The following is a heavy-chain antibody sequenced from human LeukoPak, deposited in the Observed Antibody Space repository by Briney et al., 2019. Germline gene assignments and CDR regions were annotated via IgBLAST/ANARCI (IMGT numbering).Heavy chain of an antibody. CDR3: AKGLYYDSSGLDY. D-gene: IGHD3-22*01. CDR1: GFTFSSYA. J-gene: IGHJ4*02. CDR2: ISGSGGST. V-gene: IGHV3-23*01. Sequence: GVLRLSCAASGFTFSSYAMSWVRQAPGKGLEWVSAISGSGGSTYYADSVKGRFTISRDNSENTLYLQMNSLRAEDTAVYYCAKGLYYDSSGLDYWGQGTLVTVSS.